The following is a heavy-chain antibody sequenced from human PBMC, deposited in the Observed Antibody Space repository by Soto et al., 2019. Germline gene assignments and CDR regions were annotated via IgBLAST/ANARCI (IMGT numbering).Heavy chain of an antibody. J-gene: IGHJ5*02. CDR3: AKGEGYKWNYEFDP. Sequence: PGGSLRLSCAASGFAFSDYYMSWIRQAPGKGLEWVSYTSDSSSNTNYGDSVEGRFTISRDNAKNLLYLQMNSLRAEDTAVYYCAKGEGYKWNYEFDPWGQGTLVTVSS. CDR1: GFAFSDYY. CDR2: TSDSSSNT. V-gene: IGHV3-11*06. D-gene: IGHD1-7*01.